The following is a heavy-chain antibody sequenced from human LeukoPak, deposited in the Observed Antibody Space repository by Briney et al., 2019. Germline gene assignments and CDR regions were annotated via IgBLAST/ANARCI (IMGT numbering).Heavy chain of an antibody. CDR1: GFTFSSYE. V-gene: IGHV3-48*03. CDR2: MSSSGSNI. J-gene: IGHJ4*02. D-gene: IGHD5-18*01. Sequence: PGGPLRLSCAASGFTFSSYEMNWVRQAPGKGLEGGSDMSSSGSNIYYADSVEGRFSTSRDNAKNSLYLQVNSLRREDTGVYYSASYGYGGYFDYWGQGTLVTVSS. CDR3: ASYGYGGYFDY.